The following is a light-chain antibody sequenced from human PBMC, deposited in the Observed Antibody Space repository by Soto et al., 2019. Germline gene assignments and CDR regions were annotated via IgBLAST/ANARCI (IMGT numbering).Light chain of an antibody. CDR3: QQYNNWPFT. Sequence: EIVMTQSPATLSVSPGERATLSCRASQSVSANLAWYQQKPGQAPRLLIYGAFARATGIPARFSGSGSGTEFTLTISSLQSEDFAVYYCQQYNNWPFTFGPGTKVDLK. J-gene: IGKJ3*01. V-gene: IGKV3-15*01. CDR2: GAF. CDR1: QSVSAN.